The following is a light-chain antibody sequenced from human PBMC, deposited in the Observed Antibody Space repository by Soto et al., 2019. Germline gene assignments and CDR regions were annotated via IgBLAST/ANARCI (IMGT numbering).Light chain of an antibody. J-gene: IGKJ1*01. CDR3: QQYGSSSSWT. CDR2: NTS. CDR1: QSINSKS. Sequence: EIVLTQSPGTLSLSPGEGATVSCRVSQSINSKSLVWYQRKFGQAPRLLIYNTSSRATGIPDRFSGSGSGTDFTLSISRLEPEDFAVYYCQQYGSSSSWTFGQGTKVDIK. V-gene: IGKV3-20*01.